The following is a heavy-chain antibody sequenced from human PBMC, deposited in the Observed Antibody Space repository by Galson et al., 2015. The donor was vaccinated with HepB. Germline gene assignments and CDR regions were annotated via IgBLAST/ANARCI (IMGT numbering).Heavy chain of an antibody. Sequence: SETLSLTCTVSGGSISSYYWSWIRQPPGKGLEWIGYIYYSGSTNYNPSLKSRVTISADTSKNQFSLKVRSVTAADTAVYYCARLVVTAMHDAFDLWGQGTMVTVSS. V-gene: IGHV4-59*01. CDR3: ARLVVTAMHDAFDL. D-gene: IGHD2-21*02. CDR1: GGSISSYY. CDR2: IYYSGST. J-gene: IGHJ3*01.